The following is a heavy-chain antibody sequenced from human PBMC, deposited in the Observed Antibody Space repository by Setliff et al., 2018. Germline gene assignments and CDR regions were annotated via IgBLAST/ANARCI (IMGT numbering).Heavy chain of an antibody. Sequence: PSETLSLTCSVSGDSINRNYWSWIRQPPGKGLEWLGYIHYSGNTNYNPSLKSRVTISLDTPKNQFSLRLSSVTAADTAVYYCARTRYGLGGRPYWGQGTLVTVSS. CDR3: ARTRYGLGGRPY. D-gene: IGHD2-15*01. CDR1: GDSINRNY. CDR2: IHYSGNT. V-gene: IGHV4-59*01. J-gene: IGHJ4*02.